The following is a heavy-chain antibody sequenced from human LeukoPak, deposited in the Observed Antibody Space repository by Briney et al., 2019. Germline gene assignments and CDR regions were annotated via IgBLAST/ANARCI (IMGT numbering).Heavy chain of an antibody. CDR2: IIPIFGTA. CDR1: GYTFTSYG. D-gene: IGHD6-13*01. Sequence: ASVKVSCKASGYTFTSYGISWVRQAPGQGLEWMGGIIPIFGTANYAQKFQGRVTITADESTSTAYMELSSLRPEDTAVYYCARVGQQLNWFDPWGQGTLDTVSS. J-gene: IGHJ5*02. V-gene: IGHV1-69*13. CDR3: ARVGQQLNWFDP.